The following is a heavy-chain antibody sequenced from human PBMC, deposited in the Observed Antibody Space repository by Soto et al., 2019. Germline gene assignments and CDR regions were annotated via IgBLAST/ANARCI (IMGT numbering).Heavy chain of an antibody. V-gene: IGHV1-69*12. CDR3: ANTIAARPHWFDP. CDR1: GGTFSSYA. J-gene: IGHJ5*02. D-gene: IGHD6-6*01. Sequence: QVQLVQSGAEVKKPGSSVKVSCKASGGTFSSYAISWVRQAPGQGIELMGGIIPIFGTATYAQKFQGRVTITADESTSTAYREMSSLRSEDTAVDYWANTIAARPHWFDPCGQGTLVTVSS. CDR2: IIPIFGTA.